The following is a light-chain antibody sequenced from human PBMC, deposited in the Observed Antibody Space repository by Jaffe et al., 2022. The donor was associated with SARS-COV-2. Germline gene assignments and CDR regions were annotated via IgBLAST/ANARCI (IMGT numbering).Light chain of an antibody. V-gene: IGLV2-11*01. CDR2: DVS. J-gene: IGLJ3*02. CDR3: CSYAGSYTWV. Sequence: QSALTQPRSVSGSPGQSVTISCTGTSSDVGGYNYVSWYQQHPGKVPKLMIYDVSKRPSGVPDRFSASKSGNTASLTISGLQAEDEADYYCCSYAGSYTWVFGGGTKLTVL. CDR1: SSDVGGYNY.